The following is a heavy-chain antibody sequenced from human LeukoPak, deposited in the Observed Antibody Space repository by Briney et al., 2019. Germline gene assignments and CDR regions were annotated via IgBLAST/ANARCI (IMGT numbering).Heavy chain of an antibody. J-gene: IGHJ4*02. CDR3: AIRGSPMVRNY. V-gene: IGHV3-74*01. CDR1: GFTFSNYW. D-gene: IGHD3-10*01. CDR2: LNSDVSDT. Sequence: GESLRLSCAASGFTFSNYWMHWVRQAPGKGLVWVSRLNSDVSDTFYADSVRGRFTISRDNAKNSLYLQMNSLRAEDTAVYYCAIRGSPMVRNYWGQGTLVTVSS.